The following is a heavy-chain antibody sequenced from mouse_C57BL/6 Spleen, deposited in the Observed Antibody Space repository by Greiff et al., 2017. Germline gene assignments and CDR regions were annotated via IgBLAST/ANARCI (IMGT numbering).Heavy chain of an antibody. CDR2: IDPSDSYT. V-gene: IGHV1-69*01. Sequence: QVHVKQPGAELVMPGASVKLSCKASGYTFTSYWMHWVKQRPGQGLEWIGEIDPSDSYTNYNQKFKGKSTLTVDKSSSTAYMQLSSLTSEDSAVYYCARRGYDFDYWGQGTTLTVSS. D-gene: IGHD3-1*01. J-gene: IGHJ2*01. CDR1: GYTFTSYW. CDR3: ARRGYDFDY.